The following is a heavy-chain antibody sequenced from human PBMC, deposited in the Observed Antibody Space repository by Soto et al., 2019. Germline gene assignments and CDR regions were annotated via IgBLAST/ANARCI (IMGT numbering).Heavy chain of an antibody. CDR2: ISHSGST. J-gene: IGHJ4*02. Sequence: SETLSLTCTVSGGSISSAAYYWSWIRQHPGKGLEWIGYISHSGSTYYNPSLKSRVIISVDTSKNQFSLKLSSVTAADTAVYYCARDGPLYGDYVAYWGQGTLVTVSS. V-gene: IGHV4-31*03. CDR1: GGSISSAAYY. CDR3: ARDGPLYGDYVAY. D-gene: IGHD4-17*01.